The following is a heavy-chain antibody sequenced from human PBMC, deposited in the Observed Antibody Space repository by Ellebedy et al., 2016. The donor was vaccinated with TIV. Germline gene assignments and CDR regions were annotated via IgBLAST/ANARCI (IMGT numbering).Heavy chain of an antibody. J-gene: IGHJ4*02. CDR2: ISSSSSYI. Sequence: GESLKISCAASGFTFSSYSMNWVRQAPGKRLEWVSSISSSSSYIYYADSVKGRFTISRDNAKNSLYLQMNSLRAEDTAVYYCARTSKDIVVAQPVDYWGQGTLVTVSS. V-gene: IGHV3-21*01. CDR3: ARTSKDIVVAQPVDY. CDR1: GFTFSSYS. D-gene: IGHD2-15*01.